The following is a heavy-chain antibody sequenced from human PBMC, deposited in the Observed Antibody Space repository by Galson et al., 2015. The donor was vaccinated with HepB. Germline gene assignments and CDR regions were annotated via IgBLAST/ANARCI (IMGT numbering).Heavy chain of an antibody. J-gene: IGHJ4*02. Sequence: SLRLSCAASGFTFSTYWMSWVRQAPGKGLEWVANIKRDGSDKYYVDSVKGRFTMSRDNAKNSLYLQMNSLRAEDTALYYCAKAVVGVGATTYYFDYWGQGTLVTVSS. D-gene: IGHD1-26*01. CDR1: GFTFSTYW. V-gene: IGHV3-7*03. CDR3: AKAVVGVGATTYYFDY. CDR2: IKRDGSDK.